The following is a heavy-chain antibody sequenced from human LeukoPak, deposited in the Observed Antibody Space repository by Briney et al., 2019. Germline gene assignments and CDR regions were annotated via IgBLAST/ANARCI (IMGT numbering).Heavy chain of an antibody. CDR2: IYYSGST. J-gene: IGHJ4*02. CDR3: ARDNGDYVDY. V-gene: IGHV4-31*03. CDR1: GGSISSGGYY. Sequence: SETLSLTCTVSGGSISSGGYYWSWIRQHPGKGLEWIGYIYYSGSTYYNPPLKSRVTISVDTSKNQFSLKLSSVTAADTAVYYCARDNGDYVDYWGQGTLVTVSS. D-gene: IGHD4-17*01.